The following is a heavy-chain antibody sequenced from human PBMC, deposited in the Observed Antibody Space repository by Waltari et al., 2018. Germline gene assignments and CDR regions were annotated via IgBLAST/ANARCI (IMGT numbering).Heavy chain of an antibody. CDR2: IYYSGRS. D-gene: IGHD3-10*01. CDR1: GDSVIHSNYS. Sequence: QLQLLESGPGLVKPSETLSLTCTVSGDSVIHSNYSWGWIRQPPGKGREWIGNIYYSGRSSYNPSLKSRVIISVDTSKNQFSVRLTSVTAADTAVFYCARLSPPMWVRGVKGGYYFDYWGPGTLVTVSS. J-gene: IGHJ4*02. V-gene: IGHV4-39*07. CDR3: ARLSPPMWVRGVKGGYYFDY.